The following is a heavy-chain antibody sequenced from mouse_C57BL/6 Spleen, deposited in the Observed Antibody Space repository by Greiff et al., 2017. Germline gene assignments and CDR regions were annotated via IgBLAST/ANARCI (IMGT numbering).Heavy chain of an antibody. V-gene: IGHV1-42*01. CDR1: GYSFTGYY. CDR2: INPSTGGT. D-gene: IGHD1-1*01. J-gene: IGHJ1*03. CDR3: ARSGGSSPYWYFDV. Sequence: VQLQQSGPELVKPGASVKISCKASGYSFTGYYMNWVKQSPEKSLEWIGEINPSTGGTTYNQKFKAKATLTVDKSSSTAYMQLKSLTSEDSAVYYCARSGGSSPYWYFDVWGTGTTVTVSS.